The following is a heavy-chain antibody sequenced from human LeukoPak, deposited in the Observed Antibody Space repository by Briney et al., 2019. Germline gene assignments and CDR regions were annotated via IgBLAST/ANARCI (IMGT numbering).Heavy chain of an antibody. V-gene: IGHV3-30*02. Sequence: GGSLRLSCAACGFSFSRYDIHWVRQARGKGLEWVAVIRYDGSNKNYADSAKGRFTISRDNFMSTVYRQMKRVRGEDTAVYYCAKDRQTITIFGVVTTPPANFDYWGQGPLVTVSS. D-gene: IGHD3-3*01. CDR3: AKDRQTITIFGVVTTPPANFDY. CDR2: IRYDGSNK. CDR1: GFSFSRYD. J-gene: IGHJ4*02.